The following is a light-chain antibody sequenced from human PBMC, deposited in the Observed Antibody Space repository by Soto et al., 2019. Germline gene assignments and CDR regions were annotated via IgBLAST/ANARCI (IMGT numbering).Light chain of an antibody. CDR2: LGS. J-gene: IGKJ1*01. CDR3: MQALQTLT. CDR1: QSLLHSNGYNY. V-gene: IGKV2-28*01. Sequence: DIVMTQSPLSLPVTPGEPASISCRSSQSLLHSNGYNYLDWYLQKPGQSPQLLIYLGSNRASGVPDRFRGSGSGTDFTLKISRVEAEDVGVSYCMQALQTLTFGQGTKVEIK.